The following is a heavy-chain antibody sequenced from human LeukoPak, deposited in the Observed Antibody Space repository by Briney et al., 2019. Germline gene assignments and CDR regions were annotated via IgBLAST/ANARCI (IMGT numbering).Heavy chain of an antibody. CDR1: GFTFDDYA. CDR2: ISWDGGST. CDR3: ARDSQLTSGMDV. Sequence: GGSLRLSCAASGFTFDDYAMHWVRQAPGKGLEWVSLISWDGGSTYYADSVKGRFTISRDNAKNSLYLQMNSLRSDDTAVYYCARDSQLTSGMDVWGQGTTVTVSS. V-gene: IGHV3-43D*03. J-gene: IGHJ6*02. D-gene: IGHD4/OR15-4a*01.